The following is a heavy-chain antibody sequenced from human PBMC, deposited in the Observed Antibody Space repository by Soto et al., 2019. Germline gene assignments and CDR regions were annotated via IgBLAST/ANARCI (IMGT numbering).Heavy chain of an antibody. D-gene: IGHD3-16*01. CDR3: ARDGGDAFDI. J-gene: IGHJ3*02. CDR2: INNDESST. CDR1: GFTFSSYW. V-gene: IGHV3-74*01. Sequence: EVQLVESGGGLVQTGGSLRLSXXASGFTFSSYWMHWVRQAPGKGLVWVSRINNDESSTSYADSVKGRFTISRDNAKNTLYLQMNSLRAEDTAVYYCARDGGDAFDIWGQGTMVTVSS.